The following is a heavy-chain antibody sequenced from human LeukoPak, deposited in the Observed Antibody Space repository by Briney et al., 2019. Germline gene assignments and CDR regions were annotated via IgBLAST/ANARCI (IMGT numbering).Heavy chain of an antibody. CDR2: IYYSGST. D-gene: IGHD2-2*01. Sequence: SEALSLTCTVSGGSITSSSYYWGWIRQPPGKGLEWIGSIYYSGSTYYNPSLKSRVTISVDTSKNQFSLNLSSVTAADTAVYYCAPYCSSTSCYGEGDYWGQGTLVTVSS. CDR1: GGSITSSSYY. CDR3: APYCSSTSCYGEGDY. V-gene: IGHV4-39*01. J-gene: IGHJ4*02.